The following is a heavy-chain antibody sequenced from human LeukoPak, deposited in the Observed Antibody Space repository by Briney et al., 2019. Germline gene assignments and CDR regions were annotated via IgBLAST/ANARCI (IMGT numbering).Heavy chain of an antibody. D-gene: IGHD3-22*01. CDR2: INPSGGST. J-gene: IGHJ4*02. V-gene: IGHV1-46*01. Sequence: ASVKVSCKASGYTFTSYYMHWVRQPPGQGLEWMGIINPSGGSTSYAQKFQGRVTMTRDMSTSTAYMELSSLRSEDTAVYYCAGYLYYYDSSGYLPPLDYWGQGTLVTVSS. CDR3: AGYLYYYDSSGYLPPLDY. CDR1: GYTFTSYY.